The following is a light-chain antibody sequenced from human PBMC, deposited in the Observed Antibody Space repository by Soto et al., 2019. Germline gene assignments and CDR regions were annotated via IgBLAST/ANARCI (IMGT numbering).Light chain of an antibody. CDR3: QQYSNRPSLT. CDR1: QSVSSSY. J-gene: IGKJ4*01. V-gene: IGKV3-20*01. CDR2: GAS. Sequence: EIVLTQSPGTLSLSPGERATLSCRASQSVSSSYLAWYQQKPGQAPRLLIYGASSRATGIPDRFSGSGSGTEFTLTISSLQSEDFAVYYCQQYSNRPSLTFGGGTKVDIK.